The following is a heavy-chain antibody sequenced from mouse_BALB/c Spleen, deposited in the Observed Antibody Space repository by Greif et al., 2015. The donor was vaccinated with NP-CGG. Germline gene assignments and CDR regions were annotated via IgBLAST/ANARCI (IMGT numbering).Heavy chain of an antibody. CDR2: ISSGGGST. V-gene: IGHV5-12-1*01. J-gene: IGHJ3*01. CDR3: ARRDYYGSSPFAY. D-gene: IGHD1-1*01. Sequence: EVKVVESGGGLVKPGGSLKLSCAASGFAFSSYDMSWVRQTPEKRLEWVAYISSGGGSTYYPDTVKGRFTISRDNAKNTLYLQMSSLKSEDTAMYYCARRDYYGSSPFAYWGQGTLVTVSA. CDR1: GFAFSSYD.